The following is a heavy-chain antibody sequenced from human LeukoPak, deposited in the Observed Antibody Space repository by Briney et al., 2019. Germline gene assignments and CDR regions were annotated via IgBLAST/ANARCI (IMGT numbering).Heavy chain of an antibody. D-gene: IGHD6-6*01. CDR2: INHSGST. CDR1: GGSFSGYY. CDR3: ARGRGAARPNYYYMDV. Sequence: PSETLSLTCAVYGGSFSGYYWSWIRQPPGKGLEWIGEINHSGSTNYNPSLKSQVTISVDTSKNQFSLKLSSVTAADTAVYYCARGRGAARPNYYYMDVWGKGTTVTVSS. J-gene: IGHJ6*03. V-gene: IGHV4-34*01.